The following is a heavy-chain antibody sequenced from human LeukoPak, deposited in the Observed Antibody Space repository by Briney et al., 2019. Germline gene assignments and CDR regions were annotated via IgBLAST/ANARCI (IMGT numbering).Heavy chain of an antibody. D-gene: IGHD1-26*01. Sequence: SSETLSLTCTVSGVSISGYYWSWIRQSPGKGLEWIGYIFYSGSTNYNPSLKSRVTISVDTSKNQFSLKLSSVTAADTAVYYCARSGSYSFWFDPWGQGTLVTVSS. V-gene: IGHV4-59*08. CDR1: GVSISGYY. CDR3: ARSGSYSFWFDP. CDR2: IFYSGST. J-gene: IGHJ5*02.